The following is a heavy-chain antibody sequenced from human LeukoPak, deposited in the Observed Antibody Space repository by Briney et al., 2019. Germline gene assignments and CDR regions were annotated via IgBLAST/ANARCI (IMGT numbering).Heavy chain of an antibody. CDR2: IYTSGST. V-gene: IGHV4-4*09. D-gene: IGHD3-10*01. J-gene: IGHJ5*02. CDR3: ARRGEGNWFDP. CDR1: GGSISSYY. Sequence: SETLSLTCTVSGGSISSYYWSWIRQPPGKGLEWIGYIYTSGSTNYNPSLKSRVTISVDTSKNRFSLKLSSVTAADTAVYYCARRGEGNWFDPWGQGTLVTVSS.